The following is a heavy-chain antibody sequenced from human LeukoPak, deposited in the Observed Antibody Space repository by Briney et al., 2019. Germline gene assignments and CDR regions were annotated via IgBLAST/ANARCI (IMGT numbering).Heavy chain of an antibody. J-gene: IGHJ4*02. Sequence: GGSLRLSCAASGSTFSNYWMSWVRQAPGKGLEWVANIKQDGSEKYYVDSVKGRFTISRDNAKDSLYLQMNSLRAEDTAVYYCARDWDYWGQGTLVTVSS. CDR1: GSTFSNYW. CDR2: IKQDGSEK. CDR3: ARDWDY. V-gene: IGHV3-7*01.